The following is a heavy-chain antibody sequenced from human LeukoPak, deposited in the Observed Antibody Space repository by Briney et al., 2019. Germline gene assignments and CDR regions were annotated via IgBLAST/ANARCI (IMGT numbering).Heavy chain of an antibody. CDR1: GFTFSTYG. V-gene: IGHV3-30*02. Sequence: GGSLRLSCAASGFTFSTYGMHWVRQAPGKGLEWVAFIRYDGGNEYYADSVKGRFTISRGNSKNTLYLQMNSLRGEDTAVYYCARDYRFYGDYWGQGTLVTVSS. D-gene: IGHD3-3*01. CDR3: ARDYRFYGDY. J-gene: IGHJ4*02. CDR2: IRYDGGNE.